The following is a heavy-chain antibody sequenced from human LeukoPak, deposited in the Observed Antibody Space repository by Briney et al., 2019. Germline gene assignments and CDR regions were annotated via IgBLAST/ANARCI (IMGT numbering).Heavy chain of an antibody. CDR1: GYTFTSYA. CDR3: ATDLASNYYDSSGQGNAFDI. Sequence: ASVKVSCKASGYTFTSYAMHWVRQAPGQRLEWMGWINAGNGNTKYSQKFQGRVTMTEDTSTDTAYMELSSLRSEDTAVYYCATDLASNYYDSSGQGNAFDIWGQGTMVTVSS. CDR2: INAGNGNT. V-gene: IGHV1-3*01. D-gene: IGHD3-22*01. J-gene: IGHJ3*02.